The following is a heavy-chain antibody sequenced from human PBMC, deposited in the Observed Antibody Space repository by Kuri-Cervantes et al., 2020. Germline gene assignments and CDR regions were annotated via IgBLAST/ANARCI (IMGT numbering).Heavy chain of an antibody. CDR1: GFSLSTSGMC. J-gene: IGHJ4*02. Sequence: SGPTLVKPTQTLTLTCTFSGFSLSTSGMCVSWIRQPPGKALEWLALIDWDDDKYYSTSLKTRLTISKDTSKNQVVLTMTNMDPVDTATYYCAHSSPLPDSSGWFSTFDYWGQGTLVTVSS. V-gene: IGHV2-70*12. CDR2: IDWDDDK. D-gene: IGHD6-19*01. CDR3: AHSSPLPDSSGWFSTFDY.